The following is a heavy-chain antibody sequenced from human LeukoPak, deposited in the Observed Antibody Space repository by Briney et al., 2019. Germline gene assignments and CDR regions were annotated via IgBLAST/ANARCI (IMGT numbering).Heavy chain of an antibody. V-gene: IGHV3-33*01. Sequence: GGSLRLSCAASGFTFSNYGMHWVRQAPGKGLEWVAVIWYDGSNKYYGDSVKGRFTISRDNSKNTLYLQMNSLRAEDTAVYYCARDPSSSWYFDYWGQGTLVTVSS. CDR1: GFTFSNYG. CDR2: IWYDGSNK. CDR3: ARDPSSSWYFDY. J-gene: IGHJ4*02. D-gene: IGHD6-13*01.